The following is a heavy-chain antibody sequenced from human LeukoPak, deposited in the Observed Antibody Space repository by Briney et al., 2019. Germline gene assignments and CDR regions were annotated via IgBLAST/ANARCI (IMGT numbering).Heavy chain of an antibody. J-gene: IGHJ4*02. CDR1: GGSVSSGGYS. V-gene: IGHV4-30-2*01. Sequence: SETLSLTCAISGGSVSSGGYSWSWIRQPPGKGLEWIGYIYHSGSTYYNPSLKSRVTISVGRSKNQFSLKLSSVTAADTAVYYCARGFFTTAAGPLGYWGQGTLVTVSS. CDR2: IYHSGST. D-gene: IGHD6-13*01. CDR3: ARGFFTTAAGPLGY.